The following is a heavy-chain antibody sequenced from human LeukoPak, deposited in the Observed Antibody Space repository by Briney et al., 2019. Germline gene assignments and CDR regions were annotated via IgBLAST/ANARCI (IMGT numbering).Heavy chain of an antibody. Sequence: PSETLSLTCTVSGDSITDYYWSWIRQPPGKGLEGIGHAYDSGCTKYNPSLKSRATISVDTSKNQFSLQLSSVTAADAAIYYCARVRVTMVVYDAFDVWGQGTMVTVSS. J-gene: IGHJ3*01. V-gene: IGHV4-59*01. CDR1: GDSITDYY. CDR2: AYDSGCT. D-gene: IGHD4/OR15-4a*01. CDR3: ARVRVTMVVYDAFDV.